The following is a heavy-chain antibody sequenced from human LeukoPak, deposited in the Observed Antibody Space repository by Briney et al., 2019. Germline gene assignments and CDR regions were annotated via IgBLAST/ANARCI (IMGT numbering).Heavy chain of an antibody. V-gene: IGHV6-1*01. CDR1: GDSVSSNSAA. Sequence: SQTLSLTCAISGDSVSSNSAAWNWIRQSPSRGLEWLGRTYYRSKWYNDYAVSVKSRITINPDTSKNQFSLQLNSVTPEDTAVYYCAREGYYSGGSCPNWFDPWGQGTLVTVSS. CDR3: AREGYYSGGSCPNWFDP. CDR2: TYYRSKWYN. J-gene: IGHJ5*02. D-gene: IGHD2-15*01.